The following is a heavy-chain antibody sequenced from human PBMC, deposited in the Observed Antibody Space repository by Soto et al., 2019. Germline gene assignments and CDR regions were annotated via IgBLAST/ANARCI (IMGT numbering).Heavy chain of an antibody. Sequence: ASVKVCCEASGYTFTSYGISWVRQAPGQGLEWMGWISAYNGNTNYAQKLQGRVTMTTDTSTSTAYMELRSLRSDDPAVYYCAGNTYYDRSLDYWGQGTLVTVSS. J-gene: IGHJ4*02. D-gene: IGHD3-22*01. CDR3: AGNTYYDRSLDY. CDR2: ISAYNGNT. V-gene: IGHV1-18*01. CDR1: GYTFTSYG.